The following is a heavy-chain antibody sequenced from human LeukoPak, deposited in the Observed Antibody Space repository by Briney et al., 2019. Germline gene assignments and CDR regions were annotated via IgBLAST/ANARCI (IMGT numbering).Heavy chain of an antibody. Sequence: GGSLRLSCAASDFNFITYAMSWVRQAPGKGLEWVSSITSSGTYIYYADSVKGRFTISRDNAKNSLYLQMNSLRPEDTAVYYCAKHPSGYYYDHFDYWGQGTLVTVSS. J-gene: IGHJ4*02. D-gene: IGHD3-22*01. CDR3: AKHPSGYYYDHFDY. V-gene: IGHV3-21*01. CDR2: ITSSGTYI. CDR1: DFNFITYA.